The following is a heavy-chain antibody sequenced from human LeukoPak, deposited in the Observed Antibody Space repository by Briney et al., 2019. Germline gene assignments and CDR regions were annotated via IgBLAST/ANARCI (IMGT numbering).Heavy chain of an antibody. V-gene: IGHV1-18*01. D-gene: IGHD3-10*01. CDR1: GYTFTNYG. CDR3: ARDSVDGSGTYYSESPDY. Sequence: ASVKVSCKASGYTFTNYGISWVRQAPGQGLEWMGWISAYNRNTDYAQHLRGRVTMTTDTPTSTAYMELRGLRSDDTAVYYCARDSVDGSGTYYSESPDYWGQGTLVTVSS. CDR2: ISAYNRNT. J-gene: IGHJ4*02.